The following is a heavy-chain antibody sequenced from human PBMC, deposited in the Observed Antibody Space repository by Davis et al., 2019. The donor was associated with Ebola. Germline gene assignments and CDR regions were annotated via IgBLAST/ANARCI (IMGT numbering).Heavy chain of an antibody. CDR2: IIPMLGIP. CDR1: GGTFSTYT. J-gene: IGHJ4*02. CDR3: ARDWGAEAGNDY. D-gene: IGHD6-13*01. Sequence: AASVKVSCKASGGTFSTYTISWVRQAPGQGLEWMGRIIPMLGIPNYAQKFQGRVTITADKSTSTAYMEVRSLKSEDTAVYYCARDWGAEAGNDYWGQGTLVTVSS. V-gene: IGHV1-69*04.